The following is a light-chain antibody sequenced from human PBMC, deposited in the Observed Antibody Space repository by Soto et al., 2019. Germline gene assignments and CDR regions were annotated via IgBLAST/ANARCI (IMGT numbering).Light chain of an antibody. CDR3: SSYTGTTVI. J-gene: IGLJ2*01. Sequence: QSALTQPPSASGSPGQSVTISCTGTLSDVGGQNSVSWYRQDPGKAPQLIVYDVTQRPSGVPDRFSGSRSGSTASLTVSGLQADDEANYYCSSYTGTTVIFGGGTKLTVL. CDR2: DVT. V-gene: IGLV2-8*01. CDR1: LSDVGGQNS.